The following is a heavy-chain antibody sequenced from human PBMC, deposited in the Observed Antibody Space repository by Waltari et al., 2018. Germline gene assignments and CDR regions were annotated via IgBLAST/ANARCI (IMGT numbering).Heavy chain of an antibody. CDR3: AHSGDGTVGTCHSNEFAP. CDR1: GFSLSTSGVG. D-gene: IGHD2-15*01. J-gene: IGHJ5*02. V-gene: IGHV2-5*01. CDR2: IYWNTET. Sequence: QITLKESGPTLVKPTQTLTLTCSFSGFSLSTSGVGVGWIRQPPGKALEWLALIYWNTETSFSTSLHSIITIPKDTSRNEVVLTMTSMDPVYTATNYCAHSGDGTVGTCHSNEFAPWGQGTRVTVSS.